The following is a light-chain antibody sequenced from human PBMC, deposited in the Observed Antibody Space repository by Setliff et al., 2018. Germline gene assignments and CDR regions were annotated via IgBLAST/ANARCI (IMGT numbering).Light chain of an antibody. CDR1: SSDVGGYNY. CDR2: DVS. CDR3: SSYAGSYTSFDV. V-gene: IGLV2-14*01. Sequence: QSVLTQPASVSGSPGQSITISCTGTSSDVGGYNYVSWYQQHPGKAPKLMIYDVSKRPSGVSNRFSGSKSGNTASLTISGLQAEDEADYYCSSYAGSYTSFDVFGTGTKVTVL. J-gene: IGLJ1*01.